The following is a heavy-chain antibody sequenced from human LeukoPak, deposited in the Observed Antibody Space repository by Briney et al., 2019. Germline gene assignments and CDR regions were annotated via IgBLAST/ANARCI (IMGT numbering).Heavy chain of an antibody. CDR1: GYTFTSYG. CDR3: ARSPELWDFWSGHYEYYFDY. V-gene: IGHV1-18*01. Sequence: ASVKVSCKASGYTFTSYGISWVRQAPGQGLEWMGWISAYNGNTNYAQKLQGRVTMTTDTSTSTAYMELRSLRSDDTAVYYCARSPELWDFWSGHYEYYFDYWGQGTLVTVSS. D-gene: IGHD3-3*01. CDR2: ISAYNGNT. J-gene: IGHJ4*02.